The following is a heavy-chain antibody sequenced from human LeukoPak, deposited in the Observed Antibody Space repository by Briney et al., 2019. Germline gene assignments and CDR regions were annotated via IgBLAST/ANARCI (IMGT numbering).Heavy chain of an antibody. CDR2: ISYDGSNK. V-gene: IGHV3-30-3*01. D-gene: IGHD5-24*01. J-gene: IGHJ3*02. CDR3: AREEMATIWSSNRNAFDI. Sequence: GRSLRLSCAASGFTFSSYAMHWVRQAPGKGLEWVAVISYDGSNKYYADSVKRRFTISRDNSKNTLYLQMNSLRAEDTAVYYCAREEMATIWSSNRNAFDIWGQGTMVTVSS. CDR1: GFTFSSYA.